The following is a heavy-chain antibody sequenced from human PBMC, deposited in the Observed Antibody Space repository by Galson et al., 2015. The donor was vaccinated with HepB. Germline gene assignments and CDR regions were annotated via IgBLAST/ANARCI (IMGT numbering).Heavy chain of an antibody. J-gene: IGHJ4*02. CDR3: TTTIIVVTAAKVSDY. V-gene: IGHV3-15*01. CDR2: VKSVIDGGTR. Sequence: SLRLSCAASGFTFKNAWMSWVRQAPGKGLEWVGRVKSVIDGGTRDYAAAVKGRFTISRDDSENRLYLQLNSLKTEDTAVYYCTTTIIVVTAAKVSDYWGQGTLVSVSS. CDR1: GFTFKNAW. D-gene: IGHD2-15*01.